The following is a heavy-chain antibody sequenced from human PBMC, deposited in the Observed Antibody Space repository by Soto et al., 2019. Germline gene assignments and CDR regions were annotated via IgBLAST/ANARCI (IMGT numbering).Heavy chain of an antibody. CDR2: ITGSGGVT. V-gene: IGHV3-48*03. D-gene: IGHD2-21*01. Sequence: EVKLVESGGALMQPGGSLRLSCTASGFDFSGSEMNWFRQAAGKGLEWVAYITGSGGVTFHADSVKGRFSISRDNAKNSLFLDMSDLTADDTGVYYCAKVAPFILGSPFWGQGTLVTVSS. J-gene: IGHJ4*02. CDR1: GFDFSGSE. CDR3: AKVAPFILGSPF.